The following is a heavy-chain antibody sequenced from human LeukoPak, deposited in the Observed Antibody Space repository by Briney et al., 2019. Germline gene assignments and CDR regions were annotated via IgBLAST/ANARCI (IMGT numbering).Heavy chain of an antibody. D-gene: IGHD4-17*01. CDR2: IIGSGSTI. J-gene: IGHJ4*02. V-gene: IGHV3-11*04. CDR1: GFTFSDYY. Sequence: GGSLRLSCAASGFTFSDYYMTWIRQAPGKGLEWVSYIIGSGSTIYYADSVKGRFTISRDNSKNTLYLQMNSLRAEDTAVYYCAKEGSTVTTPFDYWGQGTLVTVSS. CDR3: AKEGSTVTTPFDY.